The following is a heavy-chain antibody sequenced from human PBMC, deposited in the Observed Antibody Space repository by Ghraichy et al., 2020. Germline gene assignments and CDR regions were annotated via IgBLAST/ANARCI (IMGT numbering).Heavy chain of an antibody. CDR1: GFTFSSYE. V-gene: IGHV3-48*03. Sequence: GGSLRLSCVASGFTFSSYEMNWVRQAPGKGLEWVSYISSSGSTIYYADSVKGRFTISRDNAKNSLYLQMNSLRAEDTSVYYCASHDFWSGLTFDYWGQGTLVTVSS. J-gene: IGHJ4*02. CDR3: ASHDFWSGLTFDY. CDR2: ISSSGSTI. D-gene: IGHD3-3*01.